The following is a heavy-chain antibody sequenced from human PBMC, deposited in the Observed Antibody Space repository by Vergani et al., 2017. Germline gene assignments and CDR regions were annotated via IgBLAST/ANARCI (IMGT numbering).Heavy chain of an antibody. CDR2: SSGSGGST. CDR3: AKDLSDGGDYGLFDY. Sequence: EVQLLESGGGLVQPGGSLRLSCAASGFTFSSYAMSWVRQAPGKGLEWVSDSSGSGGSTYYADSVKGRFTISRDNSKSTLYLQMNSLRAEDTAVYYCAKDLSDGGDYGLFDYWGQGTLVTVSS. D-gene: IGHD4-17*01. J-gene: IGHJ4*02. CDR1: GFTFSSYA. V-gene: IGHV3-23*01.